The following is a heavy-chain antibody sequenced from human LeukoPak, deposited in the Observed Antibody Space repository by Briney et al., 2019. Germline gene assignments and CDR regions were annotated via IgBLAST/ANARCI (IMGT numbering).Heavy chain of an antibody. J-gene: IGHJ4*02. Sequence: PGGSLRLSCAASGFTFSNYEINWVRQAPGKGLEWVSYISSSGRTIYYADSVKGRFTISRDNAKNSLYLQMNSLRTEDTAVYYCASSTAIGYWGQGTLVTVSS. CDR1: GFTFSNYE. CDR3: ASSTAIGY. CDR2: ISSSGRTI. V-gene: IGHV3-48*03.